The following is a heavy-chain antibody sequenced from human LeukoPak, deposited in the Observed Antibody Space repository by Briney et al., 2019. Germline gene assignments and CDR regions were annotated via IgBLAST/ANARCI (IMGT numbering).Heavy chain of an antibody. CDR1: GFTFSDYS. V-gene: IGHV3-21*01. CDR3: VRDFMAMGDTTAYLHY. Sequence: PGGSLRLSCAASGFTFSDYSMNWVRQAPGKGLEWVSSISRNSRHVYYGGSVWGRFTISRDDARNSLFLEMNSLRAEDMAVYYCVRDFMAMGDTTAYLHYWGQGTLVTVSS. J-gene: IGHJ1*01. D-gene: IGHD1-26*01. CDR2: ISRNSRHV.